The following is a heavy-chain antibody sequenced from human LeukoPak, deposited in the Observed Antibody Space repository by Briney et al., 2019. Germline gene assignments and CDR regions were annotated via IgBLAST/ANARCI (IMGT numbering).Heavy chain of an antibody. CDR2: MYYSGST. Sequence: SETLSLTCTVSGGSINNDSFYWGWIRQPPGKGLEWIGNMYYSGSTYYNPSLKSRLTISVDTSKNQFSLKLSSVTAADTAVYYCARDRYNSGWYTEYWGQGTLVTVSS. CDR3: ARDRYNSGWYTEY. CDR1: GGSINNDSFY. D-gene: IGHD6-19*01. J-gene: IGHJ4*02. V-gene: IGHV4-39*07.